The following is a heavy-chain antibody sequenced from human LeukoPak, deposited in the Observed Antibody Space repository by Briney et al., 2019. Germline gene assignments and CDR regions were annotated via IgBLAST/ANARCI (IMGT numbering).Heavy chain of an antibody. CDR1: GFTFSSYA. V-gene: IGHV3-23*01. D-gene: IGHD3-22*01. J-gene: IGHJ4*02. Sequence: GRSLRLSCAASGFTFSSYAMSWVRQAPGKGLEWVSAISGSGGSTYYADSVKGRFTISRDNSKNTLYLQMNSLRAEDTAVYYCAKDPTMIVVVIPDYWGQGTLVTVSS. CDR2: ISGSGGST. CDR3: AKDPTMIVVVIPDY.